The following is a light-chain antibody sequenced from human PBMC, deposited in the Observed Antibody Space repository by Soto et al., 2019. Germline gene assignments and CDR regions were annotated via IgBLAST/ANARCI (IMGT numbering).Light chain of an antibody. CDR1: SSDIGGYDF. Sequence: QSALTQPASVSGSPGQSITISCTGTSSDIGGYDFVSWYQQHPAKAPRLIISEVTNRPSGVSNRFSGSKSGNTASLTISGLQVEDEADYFGSSFTSRDTLVFGGGTQLTVL. V-gene: IGLV2-14*01. CDR3: SSFTSRDTLV. J-gene: IGLJ3*02. CDR2: EVT.